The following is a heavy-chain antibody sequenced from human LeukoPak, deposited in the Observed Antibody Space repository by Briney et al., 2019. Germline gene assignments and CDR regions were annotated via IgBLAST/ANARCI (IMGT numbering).Heavy chain of an antibody. J-gene: IGHJ1*01. CDR2: IRYDGSNK. V-gene: IGHV3-30*02. CDR3: AKGAHSSTHLPAEYFQH. D-gene: IGHD2-2*01. CDR1: GFTFSSYG. Sequence: GGSLRLSCAASGFTFSSYGMHWVRQAPGKGLEWVAFIRYDGSNKYYADSVKGRFTISRDNSKNTLYLQMNSLRAEDTAVYYCAKGAHSSTHLPAEYFQHWGQGTLVTVSS.